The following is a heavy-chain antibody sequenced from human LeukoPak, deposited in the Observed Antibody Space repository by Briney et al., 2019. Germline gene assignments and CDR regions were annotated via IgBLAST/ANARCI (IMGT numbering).Heavy chain of an antibody. Sequence: PSETLSLTCTVSGGSISSGDYYWSWIRQPPGKGLEWIGYIYYSGSTYYNPSLKSRVTISVDTSKNQFSLKLSSVTAADTAVYYCARALRCSSTSCSDDAFDIWEPRDNGHRLF. J-gene: IGHJ3*02. CDR2: IYYSGST. V-gene: IGHV4-30-4*01. CDR3: ARALRCSSTSCSDDAFDI. D-gene: IGHD2-2*01. CDR1: GGSISSGDYY.